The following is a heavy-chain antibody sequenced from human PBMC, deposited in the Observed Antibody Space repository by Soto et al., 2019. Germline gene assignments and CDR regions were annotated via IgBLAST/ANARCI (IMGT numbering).Heavy chain of an antibody. J-gene: IGHJ6*02. V-gene: IGHV5-51*01. CDR3: ARHIINFRVYYYGMDV. Sequence: GESLKISCKGSGYTFTDYWIGWVRQLPGKGLEWMGIIYPGDSDTRYSPSFQGHVTITVDKSTNTAYLQWNTLRASDTAMYYCARHIINFRVYYYGMDVWGQGTTVTVSS. CDR1: GYTFTDYW. CDR2: IYPGDSDT.